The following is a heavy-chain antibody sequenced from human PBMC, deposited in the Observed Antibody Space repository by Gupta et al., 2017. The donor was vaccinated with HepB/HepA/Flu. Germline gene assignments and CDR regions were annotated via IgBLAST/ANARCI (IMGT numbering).Heavy chain of an antibody. Sequence: QVQLLESGGGVVQPGRSLRLSCAASGFTFSSYGMHWVRQAPGKGLEWVAVISYDGSNKYYADSVKGRFTISRDNSKNTLYLQMNSLRAEDTAVYYCAKDRDYGMDVWGQGTTVTVSS. CDR1: GFTFSSYG. CDR3: AKDRDYGMDV. J-gene: IGHJ6*02. D-gene: IGHD3-10*01. CDR2: ISYDGSNK. V-gene: IGHV3-30*18.